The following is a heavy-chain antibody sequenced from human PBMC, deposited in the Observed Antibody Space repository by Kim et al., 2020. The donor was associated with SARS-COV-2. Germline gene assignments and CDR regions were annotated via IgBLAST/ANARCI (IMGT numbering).Heavy chain of an antibody. V-gene: IGHV2-5*02. CDR2: IYWDDDK. J-gene: IGHJ4*02. Sequence: SGPTLVNPAQTLTLTCTFSGFSIDTTGVGVGWIRQPPGKALEWLGLIYWDDDKRYSPSFENRLSITKDSSKNQVALTMTNVDPGDTATYYCALILSGTYYTLNRDYWGQGTLVTVSS. CDR3: ALILSGTYYTLNRDY. CDR1: GFSIDTTGVG. D-gene: IGHD3-10*01.